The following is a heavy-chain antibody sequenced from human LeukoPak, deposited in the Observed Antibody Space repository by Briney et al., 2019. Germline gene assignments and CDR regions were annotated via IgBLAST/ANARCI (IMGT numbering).Heavy chain of an antibody. CDR2: IYYSGST. V-gene: IGHV4-59*01. CDR1: GGSISSYY. CDR3: ARGDPISP. Sequence: SETLSLTCTVSGGSISSYYWNWIRQPPGKGPEWIGYIYYSGSTNYNPSLKSRVSISVNTSKNQFSLKLSSVTAADTAVYYCARGDPISPWGQGTLVTVSS. D-gene: IGHD3-3*02. J-gene: IGHJ5*02.